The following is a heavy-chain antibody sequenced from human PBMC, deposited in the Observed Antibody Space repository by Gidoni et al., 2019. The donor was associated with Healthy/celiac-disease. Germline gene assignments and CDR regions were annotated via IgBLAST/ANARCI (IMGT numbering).Heavy chain of an antibody. Sequence: QVQLQESGPGLVKPSETLSLTCTVSGGSISSYYWSWIRQPPGKGLEWIGYIYYSGSTNYNPSLKSRVTISVDTSKNKFSLKLSSVTAADTAVYYCARGLRARSGSYYPGYWGQGTLVTVSS. CDR2: IYYSGST. CDR1: GGSISSYY. J-gene: IGHJ4*02. D-gene: IGHD1-26*01. CDR3: ARGLRARSGSYYPGY. V-gene: IGHV4-59*01.